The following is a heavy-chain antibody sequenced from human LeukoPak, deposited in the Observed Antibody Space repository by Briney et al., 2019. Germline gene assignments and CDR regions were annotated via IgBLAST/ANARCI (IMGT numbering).Heavy chain of an antibody. Sequence: GGSLRLSCAASGSTFSSYWMSWVRQAPGKGLEWVANIKQDGSEKYYVDSVRGRFTISRDNAKNSLYLQMNSLRAEDTAVYYCARASGGMVRGGIFDYWGQGTLVTVSS. CDR1: GSTFSSYW. V-gene: IGHV3-7*01. D-gene: IGHD3-10*01. J-gene: IGHJ4*02. CDR3: ARASGGMVRGGIFDY. CDR2: IKQDGSEK.